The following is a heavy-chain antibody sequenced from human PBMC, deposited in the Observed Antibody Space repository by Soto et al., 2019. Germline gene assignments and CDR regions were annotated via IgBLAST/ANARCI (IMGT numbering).Heavy chain of an antibody. Sequence: VQLVESGGGLVQPGRSLRLSCAASGFTFDDYAMHWVRQAPGKGLEWVSGISWNSGSIGYADSVKGRFTISRDNAKNSLYLQMNSLRAEDTALYYCAKVRIAVATNYYFDYWGQGTLVTVSS. CDR1: GFTFDDYA. CDR2: ISWNSGSI. J-gene: IGHJ4*02. D-gene: IGHD6-19*01. CDR3: AKVRIAVATNYYFDY. V-gene: IGHV3-9*01.